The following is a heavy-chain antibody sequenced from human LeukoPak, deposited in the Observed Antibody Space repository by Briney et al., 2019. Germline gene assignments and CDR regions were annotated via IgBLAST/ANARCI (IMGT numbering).Heavy chain of an antibody. Sequence: GASVKVSCKASGYTFSGFYIHWVRQAPGQGLEWMGWINPNSGGTNYAQKFQGRVTLTRDTSISTAYMELSRLRSDDTAVYYCAREAPRRYCSSTSCPTGYWGQGTLVTVSS. CDR2: INPNSGGT. V-gene: IGHV1-2*02. CDR1: GYTFSGFY. J-gene: IGHJ4*02. CDR3: AREAPRRYCSSTSCPTGY. D-gene: IGHD2-2*01.